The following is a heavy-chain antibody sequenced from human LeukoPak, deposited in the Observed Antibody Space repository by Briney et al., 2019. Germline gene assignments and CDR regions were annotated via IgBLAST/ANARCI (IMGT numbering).Heavy chain of an antibody. CDR1: GFTFSSYA. D-gene: IGHD3-10*01. V-gene: IGHV3-30*04. J-gene: IGHJ5*02. Sequence: PGGSLRLSCAASGFTFSSYAMHWVRQAPGKGLEWVAVISYDGNNKYYADSVKGRFTISRDNSKNTMYLQMNSLRPEDTSVYYCARGDYYGSGGYFYWFDPWGQGTLVIVSS. CDR2: ISYDGNNK. CDR3: ARGDYYGSGGYFYWFDP.